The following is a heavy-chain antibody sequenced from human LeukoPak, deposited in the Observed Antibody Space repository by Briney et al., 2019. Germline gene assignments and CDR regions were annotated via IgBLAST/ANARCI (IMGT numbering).Heavy chain of an antibody. CDR1: GGSINNYY. Sequence: SETLSLTCTVSGGSINNYYWSWVRQPPGKGLEWIGYVFYTGYTHYNPSLKSRVTISVDTSKNQFSLKLSSVTAADTAVYYCASELDYGDYYYYMDVWGKGTTVTVSS. D-gene: IGHD4-17*01. CDR3: ASELDYGDYYYYMDV. CDR2: VFYTGYT. J-gene: IGHJ6*03. V-gene: IGHV4-59*12.